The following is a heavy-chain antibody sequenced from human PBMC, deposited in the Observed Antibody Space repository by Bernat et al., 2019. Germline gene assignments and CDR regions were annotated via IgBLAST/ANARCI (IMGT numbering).Heavy chain of an antibody. CDR1: GYTFTSYC. CDR3: AGGPHNYYASEGRFDP. V-gene: IGHV1-2*02. CDR2: INPNSGGT. Sequence: QVQLVQSGAEVKTPGASVKVSCKASGYTFTSYCIHWVRQAPGQGLEWMGWINPNSGGTNFAQNFQGRVTMTRDTSITTTYMELSSLRSDDTALYYCAGGPHNYYASEGRFDPWGQGTLVTVSS. J-gene: IGHJ5*02. D-gene: IGHD3-10*01.